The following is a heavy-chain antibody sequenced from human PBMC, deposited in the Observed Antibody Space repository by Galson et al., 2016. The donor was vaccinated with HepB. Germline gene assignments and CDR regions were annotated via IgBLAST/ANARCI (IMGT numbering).Heavy chain of an antibody. Sequence: SETRSLTCAVYGGSFSGYYWSWIRQPPGKGLEWIGEINHSGSTNYNPSLKSRVTISVDTSKSQFSLKLSSVTAADTAVYYCARGDNPDYGDYASAYYYMDVWGKGTTVTVSS. D-gene: IGHD4-17*01. CDR3: ARGDNPDYGDYASAYYYMDV. J-gene: IGHJ6*03. CDR1: GGSFSGYY. V-gene: IGHV4-34*01. CDR2: INHSGST.